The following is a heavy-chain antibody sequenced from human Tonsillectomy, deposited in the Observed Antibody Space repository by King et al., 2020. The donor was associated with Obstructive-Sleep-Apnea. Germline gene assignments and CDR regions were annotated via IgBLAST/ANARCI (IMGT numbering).Heavy chain of an antibody. J-gene: IGHJ6*02. CDR1: GYTFTGYY. CDR3: ARHRGSGSYYGMDV. CDR2: INPNRGGT. D-gene: IGHD3-10*01. V-gene: IGHV1-2*04. Sequence: QLVQSGAEVKKPGASVKVSCKASGYTFTGYYMHWVRQAPGQGLEWMGWINPNRGGTNYAQKFQGWGTMTRDKSNSTAYMELGRLRSGDSAVYYCARHRGSGSYYGMDVWGQGTTVTVSS.